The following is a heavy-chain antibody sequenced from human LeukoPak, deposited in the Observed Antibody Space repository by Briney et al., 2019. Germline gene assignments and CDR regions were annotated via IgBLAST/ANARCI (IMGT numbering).Heavy chain of an antibody. J-gene: IGHJ4*02. Sequence: GASVQVSCKTSGYTFTSYHMHWVRQPPGQGLEWVAIIKSTGDTTVYAQKFQGRVTVTRDTSTSTVYMDLSSLSSEDTAVYYCVREDAHTYYFDFWGPGTLVTVSS. CDR1: GYTFTSYH. CDR2: IKSTGDTT. V-gene: IGHV1-46*01. D-gene: IGHD2-2*01. CDR3: VREDAHTYYFDF.